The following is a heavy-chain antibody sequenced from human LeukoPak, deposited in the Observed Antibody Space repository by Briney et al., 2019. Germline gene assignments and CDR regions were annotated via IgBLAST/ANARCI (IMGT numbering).Heavy chain of an antibody. CDR2: IESNGHEK. V-gene: IGHV3-30*02. CDR3: ARGFTSWPQGPYHFDY. D-gene: IGHD2-2*01. Sequence: GGSLRLSCAVSGFTFSNYAMHWVRQAPGKGLEWVASIESNGHEKYSSDSLKGRFTISRDNSKNTLYLQMNTLRPEDTAVFYCARGFTSWPQGPYHFDYWGQGILITVSS. CDR1: GFTFSNYA. J-gene: IGHJ4*02.